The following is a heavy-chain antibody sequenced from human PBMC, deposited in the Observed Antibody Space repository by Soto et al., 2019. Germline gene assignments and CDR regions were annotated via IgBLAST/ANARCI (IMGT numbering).Heavy chain of an antibody. D-gene: IGHD2-15*01. CDR2: IYYSGST. J-gene: IGHJ5*02. CDR1: GGSISSYY. V-gene: IGHV4-59*01. CDR3: ARAYCSGGSCYSAGGFDP. Sequence: QVQLQESGPGLVKPSETLSLTCTVSGGSISSYYWSWIRQPPGKGLEWIGYIYYSGSTNYNPSLKSRVTISVDTSKNQCSLKLSSVTAADTAVYYCARAYCSGGSCYSAGGFDPWGQGTLVTVSS.